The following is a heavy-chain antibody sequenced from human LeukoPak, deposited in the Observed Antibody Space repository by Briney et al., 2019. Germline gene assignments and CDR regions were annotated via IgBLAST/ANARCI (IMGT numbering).Heavy chain of an antibody. J-gene: IGHJ4*02. V-gene: IGHV1-18*01. CDR3: ARDQTQIWFGEGLWYFDY. Sequence: ASVKVSCKASGYTFTTYGISWVRQAPGQGLEWMGWISPYNGNTKYAQEVQGRVTMTTDTSTSTAYMELRSLRSDDTAVYYCARDQTQIWFGEGLWYFDYWGQGTLVTVSS. CDR2: ISPYNGNT. D-gene: IGHD3-10*01. CDR1: GYTFTTYG.